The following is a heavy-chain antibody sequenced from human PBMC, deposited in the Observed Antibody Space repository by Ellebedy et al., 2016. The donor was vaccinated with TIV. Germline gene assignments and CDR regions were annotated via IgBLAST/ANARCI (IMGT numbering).Heavy chain of an antibody. Sequence: GGSLRLXCAASGFTFSSNAMSWVRQAPGKGLEWVSTIGYNGGSTLYADSVKGRFTISRDNSKNTLFLHMNSLRAEDTALYYCAKDGCSGDCYFQHWGQGALVTVSS. CDR1: GFTFSSNA. D-gene: IGHD2-21*02. V-gene: IGHV3-23*01. CDR2: IGYNGGST. CDR3: AKDGCSGDCYFQH. J-gene: IGHJ1*01.